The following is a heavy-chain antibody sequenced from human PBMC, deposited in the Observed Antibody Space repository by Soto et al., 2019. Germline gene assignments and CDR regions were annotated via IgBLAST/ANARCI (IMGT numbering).Heavy chain of an antibody. V-gene: IGHV4-34*01. CDR2: INHSGST. Sequence: ENLSLNFAVYGGSFRGYYWSWIRQPPGKGLEWIGEINHSGSTNYNPSLKSRVTISVDTSKNQFSLKLSSVTAADTAVYYCARWLRVRSPPKCYYYATEGWGQRTAVT. CDR1: GGSFRGYY. D-gene: IGHD5-12*01. CDR3: ARWLRVRSPPKCYYYATEG. J-gene: IGHJ6*02.